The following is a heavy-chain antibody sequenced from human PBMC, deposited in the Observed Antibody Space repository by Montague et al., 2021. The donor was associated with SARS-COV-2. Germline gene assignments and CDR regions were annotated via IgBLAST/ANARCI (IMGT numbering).Heavy chain of an antibody. CDR1: GFRFSDYT. Sequence: SLRLSCAASGFRFSDYTMNWVRQPPGKGLDRVSSISSGKSYIYYADSVKGRFTISRDNAENSLFLQMNSLRADDTGVYYCVRVGATGELDSWGQGALVVVSS. D-gene: IGHD7-27*01. CDR2: ISSGKSYI. CDR3: VRVGATGELDS. V-gene: IGHV3-21*01. J-gene: IGHJ4*02.